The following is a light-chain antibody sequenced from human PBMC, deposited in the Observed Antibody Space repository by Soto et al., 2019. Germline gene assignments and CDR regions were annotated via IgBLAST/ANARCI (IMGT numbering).Light chain of an antibody. Sequence: DIQMTQSPSTLSASVGDRVTITCRASQSISRWLACYQQKPGKATKLLIYKASSLEIGVPSRFIGTGSGTEFTLPISSLQPDHFATYYSHQYNSYRTYGQGTKLEIK. CDR2: KAS. V-gene: IGKV1-5*03. J-gene: IGKJ1*01. CDR3: HQYNSYRT. CDR1: QSISRW.